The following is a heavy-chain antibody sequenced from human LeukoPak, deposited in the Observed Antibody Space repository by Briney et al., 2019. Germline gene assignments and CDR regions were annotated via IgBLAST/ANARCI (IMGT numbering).Heavy chain of an antibody. CDR2: IYYSGST. Sequence: KPSETLSLTCTVSGGSISSSSYYWGWIRQPPGKGLEWIGSIYYSGSTYYNPSLKSRVTISVDTSKNQFSLKLSSVTAADTAVYYCARGPDSSSWYNYFDYWGQGTLVTVSS. CDR1: GGSISSSSYY. J-gene: IGHJ4*02. CDR3: ARGPDSSSWYNYFDY. V-gene: IGHV4-39*07. D-gene: IGHD6-13*01.